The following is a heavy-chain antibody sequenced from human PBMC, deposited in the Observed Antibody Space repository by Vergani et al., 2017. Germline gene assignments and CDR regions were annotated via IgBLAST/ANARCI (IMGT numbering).Heavy chain of an antibody. V-gene: IGHV3-33*01. J-gene: IGHJ6*02. Sequence: QVQLVESGGGVVQPGRSLRLSCAASGFTFSSYGMHWVRQAPGKGLEWVAVIGYDGSNKYYADSVKGRFTISRDNSKNTLYLQMNSLRAEDTAVYYCARDRQDGYYYYYGMDVWGQGTTVTVSS. CDR2: IGYDGSNK. CDR3: ARDRQDGYYYYYGMDV. CDR1: GFTFSSYG.